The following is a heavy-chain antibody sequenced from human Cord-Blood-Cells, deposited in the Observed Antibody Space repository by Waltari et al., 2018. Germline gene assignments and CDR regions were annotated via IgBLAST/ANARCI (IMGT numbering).Heavy chain of an antibody. CDR1: GGSISSSSYY. Sequence: QLQLQESGPGLVKPSETLSLTCTVSGGSISSSSYYLGWIRQPPGKGLEWIGSIYYSGSTYYNPSLKSGVTISIDTSKNQFSLKLSSVTAADTAVYYCARQGLGLGDAFDIWGHGTMVTVSS. J-gene: IGHJ3*02. D-gene: IGHD3-16*01. CDR3: ARQGLGLGDAFDI. CDR2: IYYSGST. V-gene: IGHV4-39*01.